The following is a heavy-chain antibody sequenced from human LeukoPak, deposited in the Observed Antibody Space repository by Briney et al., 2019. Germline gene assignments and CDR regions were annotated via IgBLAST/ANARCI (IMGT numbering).Heavy chain of an antibody. J-gene: IGHJ4*02. Sequence: GGSLRLSCAATGFTFSSYAMSWVRQAPGKGLEWVSAISGSGGSTYYADSVKGRFTISRDNSKNTLYLQMNSLRAEDTAVYYCAKDRHYYGSGSYYVGYWGQGTLVTVSS. V-gene: IGHV3-23*01. CDR2: ISGSGGST. CDR3: AKDRHYYGSGSYYVGY. D-gene: IGHD3-10*01. CDR1: GFTFSSYA.